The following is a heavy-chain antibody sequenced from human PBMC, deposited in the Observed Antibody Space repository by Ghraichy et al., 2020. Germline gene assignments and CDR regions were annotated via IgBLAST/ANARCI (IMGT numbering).Heavy chain of an antibody. CDR1: GFTFSSYW. J-gene: IGHJ6*03. CDR2: INSDGSST. D-gene: IGHD6-6*01. CDR3: ASLTARSFYYYYMDV. Sequence: GESLNISCAASGFTFSSYWMHWVRQAPGQGLVWVSRINSDGSSTSYADSVKGRFTISRDNAKNTLYLQMNSLRAEDTAVYYCASLTARSFYYYYMDVWGKVTTVTVSS. V-gene: IGHV3-74*01.